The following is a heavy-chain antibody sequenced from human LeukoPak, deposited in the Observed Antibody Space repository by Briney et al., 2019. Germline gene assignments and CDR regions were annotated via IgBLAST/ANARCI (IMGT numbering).Heavy chain of an antibody. Sequence: GGSLRLSCAASGFTFSDYWMTWVRQAPGKGPEWVANIKQDGSEKYYVDSVRGRFTISRDNARNSLFLQMNSLRVEDTAVYYCARRGGSSSRRSPIDYWGQGTLVTVSS. CDR3: ARRGGSSSRRSPIDY. J-gene: IGHJ4*02. CDR1: GFTFSDYW. V-gene: IGHV3-7*01. CDR2: IKQDGSEK. D-gene: IGHD6-6*01.